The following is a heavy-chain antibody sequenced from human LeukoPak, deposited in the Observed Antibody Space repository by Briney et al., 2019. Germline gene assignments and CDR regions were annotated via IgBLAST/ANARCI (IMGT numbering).Heavy chain of an antibody. Sequence: ASVKVSCKASGGTFSSYAISWVRQAPGQGLEWMGRIIPILGIANYAQKFQGRVTITADKSTSTDYLELSSLSYEDTPVYYCATAKHSGSHYIHYYSYYGMDVWRQRPTVTVSS. J-gene: IGHJ6*02. V-gene: IGHV1-69*04. CDR2: IIPILGIA. D-gene: IGHD1-26*01. CDR1: GGTFSSYA. CDR3: ATAKHSGSHYIHYYSYYGMDV.